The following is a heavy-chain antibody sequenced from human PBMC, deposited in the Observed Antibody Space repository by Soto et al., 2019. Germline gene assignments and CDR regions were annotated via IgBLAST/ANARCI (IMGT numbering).Heavy chain of an antibody. CDR1: GYSFTNFH. CDR3: ARDVLGHDNYEIMGYYFDH. V-gene: IGHV1-46*01. Sequence: QVQLSQFGAEVKKPGASVKVSCKASGYSFTNFHIHWVRQAPGQGLEWMGMIDPSGGITRDAQRLQGRLTMTRVASTSTVYMELRSLTSEDTAVYYCARDVLGHDNYEIMGYYFDHWGQVTLVTVSS. D-gene: IGHD3-22*01. J-gene: IGHJ4*02. CDR2: IDPSGGIT.